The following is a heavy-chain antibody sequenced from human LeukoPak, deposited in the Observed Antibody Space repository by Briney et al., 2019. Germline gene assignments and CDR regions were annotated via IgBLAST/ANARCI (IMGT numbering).Heavy chain of an antibody. CDR1: GGSISGYY. CDR3: ARQWIQLWLFDY. V-gene: IGHV4-59*08. J-gene: IGHJ4*02. Sequence: SETLSLTCSVSGGSISGYYWNWIRQPPGKGLEWIGYIYYTGNSNYNPSLKSRVTLSVDTSKNQFSLKLSSVTAADTAVYYCARQWIQLWLFDYWGQGTLVTVSS. D-gene: IGHD5-18*01. CDR2: IYYTGNS.